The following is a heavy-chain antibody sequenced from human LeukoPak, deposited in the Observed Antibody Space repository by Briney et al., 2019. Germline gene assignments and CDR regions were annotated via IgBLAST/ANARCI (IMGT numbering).Heavy chain of an antibody. CDR1: GSTFTSYG. Sequence: ASVKVSCKVSGSTFTSYGISWVRQAPGQGLEWMGWISLYNGNTNYAQRFQGRVTMTTDTSTTTAYMELKSLISGDTAVYYCAWRGRDNAFDSWGQGTLVTVSS. J-gene: IGHJ3*01. D-gene: IGHD3-16*01. CDR2: ISLYNGNT. CDR3: AWRGRDNAFDS. V-gene: IGHV1-18*01.